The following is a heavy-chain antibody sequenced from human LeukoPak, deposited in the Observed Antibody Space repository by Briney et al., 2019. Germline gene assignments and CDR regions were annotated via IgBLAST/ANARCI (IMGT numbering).Heavy chain of an antibody. CDR2: INSNTDYI. Sequence: GGSLRLSCAASGFTFSIYSMNWVRQAPGKGLEWVSSINSNTDYIYYADSVKGRFTISRDNAKNSLYLQMNSLRAEDTALYYCAREQSYSEEIVVVNPPFDYWGQGTLVTVSS. J-gene: IGHJ4*02. CDR1: GFTFSIYS. V-gene: IGHV3-21*01. D-gene: IGHD2-21*01. CDR3: AREQSYSEEIVVVNPPFDY.